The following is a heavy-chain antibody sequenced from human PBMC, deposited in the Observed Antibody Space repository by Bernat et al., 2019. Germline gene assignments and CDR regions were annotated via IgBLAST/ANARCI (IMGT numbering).Heavy chain of an antibody. J-gene: IGHJ4*02. CDR3: AKERWLQVYYFDY. D-gene: IGHD5-24*01. V-gene: IGHV3-30*18. Sequence: QVQLVESGGGVVQPGRSLRLSCAASGFTFSSYGMHWVRQAPGKGLEWVAVISYDGSNKYYADSVKGRFTISRDNSKNTLYLQMNSLRAEDTAVYYCAKERWLQVYYFDYWGQGTLVTVSS. CDR1: GFTFSSYG. CDR2: ISYDGSNK.